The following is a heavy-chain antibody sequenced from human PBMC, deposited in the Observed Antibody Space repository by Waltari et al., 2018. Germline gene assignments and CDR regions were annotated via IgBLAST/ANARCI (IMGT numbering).Heavy chain of an antibody. CDR3: AREPDFDY. CDR2: IYYSGST. CDR1: GGSIRSYY. Sequence: QVQLQESGPGLVKPSATLSLTCTVSGGSIRSYYWSWIRQPPGKGLEWIGYIYYSGSTNYNPSLKSRVTISVDTSKNQFSLKLSSVTAADTAVYYCAREPDFDYWGQGTLVTVSS. J-gene: IGHJ4*02. V-gene: IGHV4-59*01.